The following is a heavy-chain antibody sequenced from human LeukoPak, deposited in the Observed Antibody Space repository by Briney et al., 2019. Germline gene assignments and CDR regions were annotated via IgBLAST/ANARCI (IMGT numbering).Heavy chain of an antibody. J-gene: IGHJ5*02. D-gene: IGHD4-17*01. CDR2: ISSSSSYI. V-gene: IGHV3-21*01. CDR1: GFTFSSYS. CDR3: ARAGTTVTTNWFDP. Sequence: GGSLRLSCAASGFTFSSYSMNWVRQAPGKGLEWVSSISSSSSYIYYADSVKGRFTISRDYAKNSLYLQMNSLRAEDTAVYYCARAGTTVTTNWFDPWGQGTLVTVSS.